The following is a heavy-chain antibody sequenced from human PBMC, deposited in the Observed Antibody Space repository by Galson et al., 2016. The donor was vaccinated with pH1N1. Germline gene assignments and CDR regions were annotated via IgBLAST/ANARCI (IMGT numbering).Heavy chain of an antibody. CDR2: INHSGSA. CDR3: ARDRQGNIWFGDYSYHMDV. CDR1: GGSFSDSS. V-gene: IGHV4-34*01. J-gene: IGHJ6*03. D-gene: IGHD3-10*01. Sequence: ETLSLTCAVYGGSFSDSSWGWIRQPPGKGLEWIGEINHSGSASYNASLRSRVTISIDTSKNQFSLNLHSVTAADTAVYYCARDRQGNIWFGDYSYHMDVWGRGTMVTVSS.